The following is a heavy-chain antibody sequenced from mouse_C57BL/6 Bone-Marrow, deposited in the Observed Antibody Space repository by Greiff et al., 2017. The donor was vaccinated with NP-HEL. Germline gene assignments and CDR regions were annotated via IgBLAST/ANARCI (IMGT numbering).Heavy chain of an antibody. Sequence: QVQLKESGAELVRPGASVTLSCKASGYTFTDYEMHWVKQTPVHGLEWIGAIDPETGGTAYNQKFKGKAILTADKSSSTAYMELRSLTSEDSAVYYCTRIHYDGYYAMDYWGQGTSVTVSS. CDR1: GYTFTDYE. CDR2: IDPETGGT. V-gene: IGHV1-15*01. D-gene: IGHD1-2*01. J-gene: IGHJ4*01. CDR3: TRIHYDGYYAMDY.